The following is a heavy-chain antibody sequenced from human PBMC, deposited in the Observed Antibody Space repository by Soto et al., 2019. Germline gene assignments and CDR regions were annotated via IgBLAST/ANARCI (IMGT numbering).Heavy chain of an antibody. J-gene: IGHJ6*02. Sequence: GGSLRLSCAASGFTFSSYWMHWVRQAPGRGLQWVSRINSDGSDLNYADSVEGRFTISRDNAKNTLYLQMNSLGDEDTAVYYCVSSYYFHDMDVWGQGTTVAVSS. CDR2: INSDGSDL. CDR1: GFTFSSYW. V-gene: IGHV3-74*01. CDR3: VSSYYFHDMDV.